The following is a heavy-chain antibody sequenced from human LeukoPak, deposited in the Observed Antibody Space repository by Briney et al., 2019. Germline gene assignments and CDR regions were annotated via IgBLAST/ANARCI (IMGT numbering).Heavy chain of an antibody. CDR1: GYSFTSYW. CDR3: ARRLYDFWSGYYTYYFDY. CDR2: IYPGDSDT. D-gene: IGHD3-3*01. J-gene: IGHJ4*02. Sequence: GESLKISCKGSGYSFTSYWIGWVRQMPGKGLEWMGIIYPGDSDTRYSPSFQGQVTISADKSISTAYLQWSSLKASDTAMYYCARRLYDFWSGYYTYYFDYWGQRTLVTVSS. V-gene: IGHV5-51*01.